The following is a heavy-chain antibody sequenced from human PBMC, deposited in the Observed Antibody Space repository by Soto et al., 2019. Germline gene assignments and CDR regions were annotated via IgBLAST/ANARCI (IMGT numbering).Heavy chain of an antibody. CDR1: GGTFSSHS. CDR3: AREVGYGDFSAALLD. CDR2: VISLFGTA. D-gene: IGHD4-17*01. J-gene: IGHJ4*02. Sequence: VQLMQSGAEVKKPGSSLKVSCKASGGTFSSHSINWVGQAPGQGLEWMGGVISLFGTANYAHNFKGRVTITADQSTSTAYMELNSLRSDDTAVYYCAREVGYGDFSAALLDWGQGTLVTVSS. V-gene: IGHV1-69*01.